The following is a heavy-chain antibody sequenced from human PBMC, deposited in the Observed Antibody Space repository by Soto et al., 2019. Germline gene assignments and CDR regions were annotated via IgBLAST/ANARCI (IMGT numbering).Heavy chain of an antibody. V-gene: IGHV3-72*01. Sequence: GGSLRLSCAASGFTFSDHYMDWVRQAPGKGLEWVGRIKNKANSYITQYAASVKGRFTISRDDSKNSLYLQMNSLKTEDTAVYYCARVSGSYYQSFDYWGQGTLVTVAS. CDR2: IKNKANSYIT. D-gene: IGHD3-10*01. CDR3: ARVSGSYYQSFDY. J-gene: IGHJ4*02. CDR1: GFTFSDHY.